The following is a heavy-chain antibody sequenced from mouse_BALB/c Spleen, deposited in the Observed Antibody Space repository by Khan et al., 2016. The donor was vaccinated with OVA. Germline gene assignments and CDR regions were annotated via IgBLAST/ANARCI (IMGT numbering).Heavy chain of an antibody. D-gene: IGHD6-2*01. CDR3: ARISSYWYSDV. CDR1: GYTFTNYG. V-gene: IGHV9-1*02. J-gene: IGHJ1*01. CDR2: INTYTGEP. Sequence: LVESGPELKKPGETVKFSCKASGYTFTNYGMNWVKQAPGKGLKWMGWINTYTGEPTYADDFKGRFVFSLETSASTAYLQISNLKNEDMTTYFCARISSYWYSDVWGAGTTVTVSS.